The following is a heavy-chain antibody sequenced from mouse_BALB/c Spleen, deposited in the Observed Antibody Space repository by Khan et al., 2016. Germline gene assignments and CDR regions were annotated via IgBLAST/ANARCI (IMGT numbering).Heavy chain of an antibody. V-gene: IGHV1-80*01. J-gene: IGHJ4*01. Sequence: QVQLQQPGAELARPGSSVKISCKAAGYAGRSYRMNWVTQRPGQGLEWIGQKYPGDGATNYNGKFKGKGTLTADKSSSTAYMQLSSLTSYDSAVYFCARGDEGYYSAMDSWAQGTSVTVSS. CDR3: ARGDEGYYSAMDS. CDR2: KYPGDGAT. CDR1: GYAGRSYR. D-gene: IGHD2-3*01.